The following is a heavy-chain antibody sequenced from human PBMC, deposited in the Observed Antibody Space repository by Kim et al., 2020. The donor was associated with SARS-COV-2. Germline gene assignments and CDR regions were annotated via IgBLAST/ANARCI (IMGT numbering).Heavy chain of an antibody. CDR2: VHHNGNS. V-gene: IGHV4-34*01. J-gene: IGHJ2*01. Sequence: SETLSLTCAVYGGSFSASSWNWIRQPPGKGLEWIGEVHHNGNSHYNPSLKSRVIISVDTSKSQVSLRLTSVTAADTAVYYCARAYYDFWSGFYGWYFDLWGRGTLVSVSS. CDR1: GGSFSASS. D-gene: IGHD3-3*01. CDR3: ARAYYDFWSGFYGWYFDL.